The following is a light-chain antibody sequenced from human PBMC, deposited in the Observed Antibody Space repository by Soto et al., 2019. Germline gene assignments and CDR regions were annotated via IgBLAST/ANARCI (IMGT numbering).Light chain of an antibody. CDR1: QGISSA. V-gene: IGKV1D-13*01. J-gene: IGKJ4*01. CDR2: DAS. CDR3: QQFNNYPLT. Sequence: AIQLTQSPSSLSASVGDRVTITCRSSQGISSALAWYQQKSGKAPKLLIYDASSLESGVPARFSGSGSGTDFTLTISSLQPEDVATYYCQQFNNYPLTFGGGTKVEIK.